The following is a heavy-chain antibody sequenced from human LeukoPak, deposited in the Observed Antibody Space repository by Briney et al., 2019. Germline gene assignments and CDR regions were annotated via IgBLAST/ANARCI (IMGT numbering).Heavy chain of an antibody. Sequence: PSETLSLTCTVSGGSISSYYWSWIRQPPGKGLEWIGYVYYTGSTNYNPSLKSRVTISIDTSKNQFSLKLSSVTAADTAVYYCARLKYSSSSRSFDYWGQGTLVTVSS. CDR1: GGSISSYY. J-gene: IGHJ4*02. CDR3: ARLKYSSSSRSFDY. D-gene: IGHD6-6*01. V-gene: IGHV4-59*08. CDR2: VYYTGST.